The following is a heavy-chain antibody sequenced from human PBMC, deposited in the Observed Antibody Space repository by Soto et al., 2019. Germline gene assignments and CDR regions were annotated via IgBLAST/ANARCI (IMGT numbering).Heavy chain of an antibody. CDR2: ISSSSGST. CDR3: ARDRGGYDRLYYYHGMDV. J-gene: IGHJ6*02. CDR1: GFTFSDYY. Sequence: GGSLRLSCAASGFTFSDYYMSWIRQAPGKGLEYISYISSSSGSTNYADSVKGRFTISRDNAKNSLYLQMSSLRAEDTAVYYCARDRGGYDRLYYYHGMDVWGQGTTVTVS. V-gene: IGHV3-11*06. D-gene: IGHD5-12*01.